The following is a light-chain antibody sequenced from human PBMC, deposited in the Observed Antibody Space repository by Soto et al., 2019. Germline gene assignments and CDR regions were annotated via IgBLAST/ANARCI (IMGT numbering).Light chain of an antibody. V-gene: IGKV1-5*01. Sequence: DIHMTQSPSTLSATVGDRVTITCRASESISKWLAWYQQKPGTAPKLLIYDASTLESGVPSRFSGSGSGTEFTLTISSLQPDDFATYYCHSRAFGQGTRLEI. CDR2: DAS. CDR1: ESISKW. J-gene: IGKJ5*01. CDR3: HSRA.